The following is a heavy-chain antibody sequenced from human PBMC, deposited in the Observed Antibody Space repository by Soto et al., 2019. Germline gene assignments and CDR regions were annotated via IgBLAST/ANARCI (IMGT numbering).Heavy chain of an antibody. J-gene: IGHJ4*02. V-gene: IGHV1-46*01. D-gene: IGHD4-17*01. CDR3: ARDEPYGHEADY. CDR1: GYTFTSYY. Sequence: QVQLVQSGAEVKKPGASVKVSCKASGYTFTSYYMHWVRQAPGQGLEWMGIINPSGGSTSYEQKCQGRVTITRDTSTSTVYMELSSLRSDDTAVYYWARDEPYGHEADYWGQGTLVTVSS. CDR2: INPSGGST.